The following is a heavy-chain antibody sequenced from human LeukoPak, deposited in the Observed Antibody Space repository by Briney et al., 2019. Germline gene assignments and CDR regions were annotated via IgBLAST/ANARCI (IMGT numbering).Heavy chain of an antibody. J-gene: IGHJ5*01. V-gene: IGHV4-39*07. CDR2: IYYSGST. CDR3: ARDRATLGWFDF. Sequence: SETLSLTCTVSGGSISSSSYYWGWIRQPPGKGLEWIGSIYYSGSTYYNPSLKSRVTISVDTSKNQFSLRLSSVTAADTAVYYCARDRATLGWFDFWGQGILVTVSS. D-gene: IGHD1-26*01. CDR1: GGSISSSSYY.